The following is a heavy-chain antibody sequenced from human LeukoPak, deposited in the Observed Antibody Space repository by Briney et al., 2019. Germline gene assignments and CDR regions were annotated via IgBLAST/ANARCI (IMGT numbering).Heavy chain of an antibody. CDR1: GYNFNTQW. D-gene: IGHD5-12*01. J-gene: IGHJ3*02. V-gene: IGHV5-51*01. CDR3: ARRGYRGYGLDSLYI. CDR2: IYPGDSDT. Sequence: GESLKIPVHGPGYNFNTQWNAGARQMPGKGLEWMGIIYPGDSDTRYSPSFQGQVTISADKSISTAYLRWRSLKASDTAMYYCARRGYRGYGLDSLYIWGQGTMVTVSS.